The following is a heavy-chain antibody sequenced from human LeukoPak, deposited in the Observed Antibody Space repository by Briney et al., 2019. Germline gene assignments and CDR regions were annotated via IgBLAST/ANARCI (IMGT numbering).Heavy chain of an antibody. CDR3: AKSGGYGLIDY. CDR1: GYSISSGYY. V-gene: IGHV4-38-2*02. CDR2: IYHSGRT. D-gene: IGHD1-26*01. Sequence: PSETLSLTCTVSGYSISSGYYWGWIRQPPGKGLEWIGSIYHSGRTYYNPSLKSRVTISLDTSQNQFSLRLTSVTAADTAVYYCAKSGGYGLIDYWGQGTLVTVSS. J-gene: IGHJ4*02.